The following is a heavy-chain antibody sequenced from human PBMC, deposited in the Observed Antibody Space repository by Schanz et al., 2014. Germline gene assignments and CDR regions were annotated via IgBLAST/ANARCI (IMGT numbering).Heavy chain of an antibody. CDR2: FIPILDVG. V-gene: IGHV1-69*02. CDR3: ARGTMPGTFDI. CDR1: RSTFSSYT. Sequence: QVQLVQSGAEVKKPGSSVKVSCKASRSTFSSYTISWVRQARGQGLEWVGRFIPILDVGNYAQQFQGRVTFTADKSTSTADMELSSLRYEDTALYYCARGTMPGTFDICGQGTIVTVSS. D-gene: IGHD2-2*01. J-gene: IGHJ3*02.